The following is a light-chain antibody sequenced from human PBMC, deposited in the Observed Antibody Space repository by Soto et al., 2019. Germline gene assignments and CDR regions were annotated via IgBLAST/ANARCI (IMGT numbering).Light chain of an antibody. V-gene: IGKV3D-15*01. J-gene: IGKJ1*01. CDR2: DAS. CDR3: HHDTAWTRP. CDR1: QSISRT. Sequence: TQSPTTLAVAPGEAEHLSCRASQSISRTLAWYQQKSGPPPRLLIYDASTRATGFPARFSGSGSGTEFTLTITSLPYEYFVVYCCHHDTAWTRPFGQRTKVDIK.